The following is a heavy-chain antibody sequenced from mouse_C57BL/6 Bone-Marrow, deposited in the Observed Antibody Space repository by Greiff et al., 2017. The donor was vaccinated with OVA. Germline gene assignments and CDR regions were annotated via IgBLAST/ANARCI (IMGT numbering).Heavy chain of an antibody. CDR3: EIYYSPLDY. D-gene: IGHD1-1*01. CDR1: GYSFTGYY. CDR2: INPSTGGT. Sequence: VQLQQSGPELVKPGASVKISCKASGYSFTGYYMNWVKQSPEKSLEWIGEINPSTGGTTYNQKFKAKATLTVDKSSSTAYMQLKSLTSEDSAVYYCEIYYSPLDYWGQGTSVTVSS. J-gene: IGHJ4*01. V-gene: IGHV1-42*01.